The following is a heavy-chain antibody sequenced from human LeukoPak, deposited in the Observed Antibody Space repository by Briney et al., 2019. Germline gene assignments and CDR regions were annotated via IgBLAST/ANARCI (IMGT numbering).Heavy chain of an antibody. CDR1: GYTLTELS. J-gene: IGHJ4*02. Sequence: SVKVSCKVSGYTLTELSMHWVRQAPGKGLEWMGGFDPEDGETIYAQKFQGRVIMTEDTSTDTAYMELSSLRSEDTAVYYCATDSGGNYGGNSPFDYWGQGTLVTVSS. CDR3: ATDSGGNYGGNSPFDY. V-gene: IGHV1-24*01. D-gene: IGHD4-23*01. CDR2: FDPEDGET.